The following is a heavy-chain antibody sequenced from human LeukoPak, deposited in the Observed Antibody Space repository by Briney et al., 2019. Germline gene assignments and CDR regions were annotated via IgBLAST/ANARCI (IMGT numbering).Heavy chain of an antibody. V-gene: IGHV3-21*01. J-gene: IGHJ4*02. Sequence: PGGSLRLSGAASGFTFSTYSMNWVRQAPGKGLEWVSCISSSSNYIYYADSVKGRFTISRDNAKTSLYLQMNSLRAEDTAVYYCARALYGSGIVIDYWGQGTLVTVSS. CDR3: ARALYGSGIVIDY. CDR2: ISSSSNYI. CDR1: GFTFSTYS. D-gene: IGHD3-10*01.